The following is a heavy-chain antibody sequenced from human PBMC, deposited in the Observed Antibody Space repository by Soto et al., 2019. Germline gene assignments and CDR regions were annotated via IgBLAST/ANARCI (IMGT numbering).Heavy chain of an antibody. D-gene: IGHD3-9*01. CDR3: AKDRGDILTGYGHV. V-gene: IGHV3-30*18. CDR2: ISYDGSNK. CDR1: GFTFSSYG. Sequence: GGSLRLSCAASGFTFSSYGMHWVRQAPGKGLEWVAVISYDGSNKYYADSVKGRFTISRDNSKNTLYLQMNSLRAEDTAVYYCAKDRGDILTGYGHVWGQGTTVTVSS. J-gene: IGHJ6*02.